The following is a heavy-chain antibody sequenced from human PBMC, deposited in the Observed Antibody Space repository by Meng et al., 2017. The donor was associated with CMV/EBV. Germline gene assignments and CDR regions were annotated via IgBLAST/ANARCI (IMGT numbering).Heavy chain of an antibody. CDR3: ARVTSRVAGAFDY. CDR1: GGSISSGDYY. Sequence: GQLPESGQGLVKPSQTLSLTCTVSGGSISSGDYYWSWIRQPPGKGLEWIGYIYYSGSTYYNPSLKSRVTISVDTSKNQFSLKLSSVTAADTAVYYCARVTSRVAGAFDYWGQGTLVTVSS. V-gene: IGHV4-30-4*08. CDR2: IYYSGST. J-gene: IGHJ4*02. D-gene: IGHD1-14*01.